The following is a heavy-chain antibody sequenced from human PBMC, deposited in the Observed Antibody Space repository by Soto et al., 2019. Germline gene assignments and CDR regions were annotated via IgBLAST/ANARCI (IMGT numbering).Heavy chain of an antibody. CDR3: ARSEEGDIVATILKN. J-gene: IGHJ4*02. CDR1: GYTFTSYG. V-gene: IGHV1-18*01. CDR2: ISAYNGNT. Sequence: QVQLVQSGAEVKKPGASVKVSCKASGYTFTSYGISWVRQAPGQGLEWMGWISAYNGNTNYAQKLQGRVTMTTDTSTSTAYMELRGLRSDDTAVYYCARSEEGDIVATILKNWGQGTLVTVSS. D-gene: IGHD5-12*01.